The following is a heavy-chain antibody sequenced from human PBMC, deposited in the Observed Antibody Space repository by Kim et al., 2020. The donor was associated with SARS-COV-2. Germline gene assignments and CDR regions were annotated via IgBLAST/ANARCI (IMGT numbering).Heavy chain of an antibody. CDR2: NK. J-gene: IGHJ4*02. CDR3: ARDRSTYPDY. V-gene: IGHV3-33*01. Sequence: NKYYADSVKGRFTISRDNSKNTLYLQMNSLRAEDTAVYYCARDRSTYPDYWGQGTLVTVSS.